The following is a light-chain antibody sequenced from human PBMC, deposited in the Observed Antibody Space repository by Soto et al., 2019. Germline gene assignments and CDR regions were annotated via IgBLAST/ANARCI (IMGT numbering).Light chain of an antibody. CDR3: CSYAGSSTFV. Sequence: QSALTQPASVSGSPGQSITISCTGTSSDVGSYNLVSWYQQHPGKAPKVMIYEGSKRPSGVSNRFSGSKSGNTASLTISGLQAEDAADYYCCSYAGSSTFVFGGGTKLTVL. V-gene: IGLV2-23*03. J-gene: IGLJ3*02. CDR1: SSDVGSYNL. CDR2: EGS.